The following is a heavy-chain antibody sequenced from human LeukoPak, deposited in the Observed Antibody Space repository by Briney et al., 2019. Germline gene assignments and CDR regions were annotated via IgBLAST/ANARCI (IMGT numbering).Heavy chain of an antibody. V-gene: IGHV3-30-3*01. CDR3: ARDKEEGYFDY. CDR1: GFTFSSYA. J-gene: IGHJ4*02. Sequence: GGSLLLSCAASGFTFSSYAMHWVRQAPGKGLEWVAVISYDGSNKYYADSVKGRFTISRDNSKNTLYLQMNSLRAEDTAVYYCARDKEEGYFDYWGQGTLVTVSS. CDR2: ISYDGSNK.